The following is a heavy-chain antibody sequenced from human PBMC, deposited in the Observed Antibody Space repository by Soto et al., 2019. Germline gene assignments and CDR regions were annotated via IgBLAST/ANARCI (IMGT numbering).Heavy chain of an antibody. V-gene: IGHV3-11*01. CDR1: GVTCSSCS. J-gene: IGHJ5*02. Sequence: GGSLRVACAAAGVTCSSCSMSCFRQAPGKGLEWVSYISSSGSTIYYTDSVKGRFTISRDNAKNSLYLQMNSLRAEDTAVYCCAREVEYNWHPPGLDPWGQGTLVTVSS. D-gene: IGHD1-20*01. CDR2: ISSSGSTI. CDR3: AREVEYNWHPPGLDP.